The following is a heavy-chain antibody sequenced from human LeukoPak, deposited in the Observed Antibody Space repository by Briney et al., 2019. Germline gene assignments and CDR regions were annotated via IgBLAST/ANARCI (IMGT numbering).Heavy chain of an antibody. J-gene: IGHJ4*02. Sequence: GGSLRLSCAASGFTFSSYSMSWVRQAPGKGLEWVSSISSSSSYIYYADSVKGRFTISRDNAKNSLYLQMNSLRAEDTAVYYCAKSGLNRFDYWGQGTLVTVSS. V-gene: IGHV3-21*04. CDR3: AKSGLNRFDY. CDR2: ISSSSSYI. CDR1: GFTFSSYS. D-gene: IGHD2-15*01.